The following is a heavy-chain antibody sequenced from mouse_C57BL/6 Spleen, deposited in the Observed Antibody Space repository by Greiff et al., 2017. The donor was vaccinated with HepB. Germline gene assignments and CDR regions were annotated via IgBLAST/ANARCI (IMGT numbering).Heavy chain of an antibody. CDR2: IDPSDSYT. J-gene: IGHJ4*01. D-gene: IGHD2-3*01. V-gene: IGHV1-69*01. CDR1: GYTFTSYW. CDR3: AREDGYYDAMDY. Sequence: QVQLQQSGAELVMPGASVKLSCKASGYTFTSYWMHWVKQRPGQGLEWIGEIDPSDSYTNYNQKFKGKSTLTVDKSSSTAYMQLSSLTSEDSAVYYCAREDGYYDAMDYWGQGTSVTVSS.